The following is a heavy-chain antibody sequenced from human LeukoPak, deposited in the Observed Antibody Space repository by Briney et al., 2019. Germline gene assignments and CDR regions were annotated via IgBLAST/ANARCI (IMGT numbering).Heavy chain of an antibody. V-gene: IGHV3-33*01. CDR1: GYSISNYD. D-gene: IGHD4-17*01. CDR2: KWYDGSNK. CDR3: ARGDPTVTTKQNLDY. J-gene: IGHJ4*02. Sequence: PGGPLRLPCTPSGYSISNYDMHWVRQPPGKRLEWVAVKWYDGSNKYYADSVKGRFTISRDNSKNTLYLQMNSLRVEDTAVYYCARGDPTVTTKQNLDYWGQGTLVTVSS.